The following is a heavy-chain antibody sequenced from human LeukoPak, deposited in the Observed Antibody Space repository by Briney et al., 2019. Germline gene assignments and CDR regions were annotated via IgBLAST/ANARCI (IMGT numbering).Heavy chain of an antibody. D-gene: IGHD3-3*01. V-gene: IGHV1-69*05. J-gene: IGHJ6*03. CDR3: ARGPRFWSGYLGAYYYYMDV. CDR1: GGTFSSYA. Sequence: SVKVSCKASGGTFSSYAISWVRQAPGQGLEWMGGIIPIFGTANYAQKFQGRVTITTDESTSIAYMELSSLRSEDTAVYYCARGPRFWSGYLGAYYYYMDVWGKGTTVTVSS. CDR2: IIPIFGTA.